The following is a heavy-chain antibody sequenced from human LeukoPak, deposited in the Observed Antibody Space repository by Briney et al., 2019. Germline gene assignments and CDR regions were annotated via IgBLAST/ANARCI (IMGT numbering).Heavy chain of an antibody. Sequence: GGSLRLSCAGFGFTFSDHYMDWVRQAPGKGLEWVGRTRNKANSYTTEYAASVKGRFSISRDDSKNSLYLQMNSLKIEDTAVYYCARGRATGPKYFDNWGQGTLVTVSS. D-gene: IGHD3-10*01. CDR1: GFTFSDHY. V-gene: IGHV3-72*01. CDR2: TRNKANSYTT. CDR3: ARGRATGPKYFDN. J-gene: IGHJ4*02.